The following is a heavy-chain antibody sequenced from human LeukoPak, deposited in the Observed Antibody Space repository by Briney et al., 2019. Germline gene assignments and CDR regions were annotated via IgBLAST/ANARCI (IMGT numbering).Heavy chain of an antibody. CDR3: ARGRDGYNYGSADY. J-gene: IGHJ4*02. Sequence: ASVKVSCKASGGTFSSYAISWVRQAPGQGLEWMGGIIPIFGTANYAQKFQGRVTITADESTSTAYMELSSLRSEDTAVYYCARGRDGYNYGSADYWGQGTLVTVSS. CDR2: IIPIFGTA. V-gene: IGHV1-69*13. CDR1: GGTFSSYA. D-gene: IGHD5-24*01.